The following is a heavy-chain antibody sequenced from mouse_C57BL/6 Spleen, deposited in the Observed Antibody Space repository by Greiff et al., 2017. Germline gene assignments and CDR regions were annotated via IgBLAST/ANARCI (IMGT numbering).Heavy chain of an antibody. J-gene: IGHJ1*03. Sequence: EVKLVESGGGLVQPGGSMKLSCVASGFTFSNYWMNWVRQSPEKGLEWVAQIRLKSDNYATHYAESVKGRFTISRDDSKSSVYLQMNNLRAEDTGIYYCTEYSNYVWYFDVWGTGTTVTVSS. CDR3: TEYSNYVWYFDV. CDR2: IRLKSDNYAT. CDR1: GFTFSNYW. D-gene: IGHD2-5*01. V-gene: IGHV6-3*01.